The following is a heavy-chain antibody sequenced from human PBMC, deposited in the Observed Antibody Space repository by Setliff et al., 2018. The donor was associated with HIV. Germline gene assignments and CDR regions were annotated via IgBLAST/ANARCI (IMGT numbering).Heavy chain of an antibody. D-gene: IGHD2-8*01. CDR3: STVVTLAYCHDGLCPAFDS. J-gene: IGHJ4*02. Sequence: KPSETLSLTCAVYGGSFSGYYWSWIRQPPGKGLEWIGEINHSGSTNYNPSLKSRVTISVDTSKNQFSLKLSSVTAADTAVYYCSTVVTLAYCHDGLCPAFDSWGQGALVTVSS. V-gene: IGHV4-34*01. CDR2: INHSGST. CDR1: GGSFSGYY.